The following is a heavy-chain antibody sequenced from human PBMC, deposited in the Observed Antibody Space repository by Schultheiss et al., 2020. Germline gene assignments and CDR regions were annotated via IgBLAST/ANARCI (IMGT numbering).Heavy chain of an antibody. D-gene: IGHD6-19*01. CDR1: GGSFSDYY. CDR2: IYYSGST. V-gene: IGHV4-59*01. J-gene: IGHJ4*02. Sequence: SETLSLTCAVYGGSFSDYYWAWIRQSPGKGLEWIGYIYYSGSTTYNPSLKSRVTISVDTSKNQFSLKLSSVTAADTAVYYCERADPLAVVNFDYWGQGTLVTVSS. CDR3: ERADPLAVVNFDY.